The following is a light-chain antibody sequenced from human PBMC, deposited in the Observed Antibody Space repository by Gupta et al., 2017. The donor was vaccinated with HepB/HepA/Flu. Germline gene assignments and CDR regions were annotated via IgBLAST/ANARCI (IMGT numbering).Light chain of an antibody. V-gene: IGKV3-15*01. Sequence: EIVMTQSPATLSVSPGEGATLSCRASQSISSSLAWYQQTPGQVPRLLIYGASIRATGIPARFSGSGSGTEFTLTISSLQSEDFAVYYCLQDSNWPLTFGGGTKVDI. CDR1: QSISSS. J-gene: IGKJ4*01. CDR2: GAS. CDR3: LQDSNWPLT.